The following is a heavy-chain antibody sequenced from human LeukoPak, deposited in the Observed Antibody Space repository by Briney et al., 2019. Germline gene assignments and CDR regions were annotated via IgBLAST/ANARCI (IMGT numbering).Heavy chain of an antibody. D-gene: IGHD5-18*01. Sequence: GGSLRLSCAASGFTFDDYTMHWVRQAPGKGLEWVSLISWDGGSTYYADSVKGRFTISRDNSKNSLYLQMNSLRTEDTALYYCAKGEGIQLWLRFDYWGQGTLVTVSS. CDR1: GFTFDDYT. CDR2: ISWDGGST. V-gene: IGHV3-43*01. J-gene: IGHJ4*02. CDR3: AKGEGIQLWLRFDY.